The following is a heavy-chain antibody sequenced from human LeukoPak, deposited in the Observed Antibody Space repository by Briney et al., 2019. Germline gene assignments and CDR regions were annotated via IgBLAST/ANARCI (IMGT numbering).Heavy chain of an antibody. J-gene: IGHJ4*02. CDR1: GFTFDDYG. V-gene: IGHV3-64*01. Sequence: GSLRLSCAASGFTFDDYGMSWVRQAPGKGLEYVSAISSNGGSTYYANSVKGRFTISRDNSKNTLYLQMGSLRAEDMAVYYCARVYCTNGVCYLDYWGQGTLVTVSS. D-gene: IGHD2-8*01. CDR2: ISSNGGST. CDR3: ARVYCTNGVCYLDY.